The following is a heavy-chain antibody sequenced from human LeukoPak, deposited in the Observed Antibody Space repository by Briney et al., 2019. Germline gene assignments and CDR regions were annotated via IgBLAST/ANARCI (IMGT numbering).Heavy chain of an antibody. V-gene: IGHV3-23*01. Sequence: GGSLRLSCAASGFTFSSYAMSWVRQAPGKGLEWVSAISGSGGSTYYADSVKGRFTISRDNSKNTLYLQMNSLRAEDTAVYYCARVLSGRGSLYDYYYYMDVWGKGTTVTISS. CDR3: ARVLSGRGSLYDYYYYMDV. CDR1: GFTFSSYA. D-gene: IGHD3-10*01. CDR2: ISGSGGST. J-gene: IGHJ6*03.